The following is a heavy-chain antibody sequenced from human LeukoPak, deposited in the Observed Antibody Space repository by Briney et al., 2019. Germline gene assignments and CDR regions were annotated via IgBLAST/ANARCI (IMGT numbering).Heavy chain of an antibody. CDR1: GGSISSDRYY. D-gene: IGHD3-3*01. V-gene: IGHV4-61*02. CDR2: IYTSGSY. CDR3: AGDQPRVACDY. Sequence: PSQTLSLTCTVSGGSISSDRYYWSWIGPPAGEGLEWIGRIYTSGSYNYNPSLKSRATFTVDTPKKQFPLKLSSVTAADTAVYYWAGDQPRVACDYWGQGTLVTVSS. J-gene: IGHJ4*02.